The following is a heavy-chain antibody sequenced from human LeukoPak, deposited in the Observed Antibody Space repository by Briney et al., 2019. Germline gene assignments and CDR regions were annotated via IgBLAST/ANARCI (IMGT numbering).Heavy chain of an antibody. D-gene: IGHD2-15*01. J-gene: IGHJ6*02. Sequence: AGGSLRLSCAASGFTFSSYAMTWVRQAPGRGLEWVSASTGSGGTTYYADSVMGRFTISRDNSKNTLYLQMNSLRAEDTAVYYCATLQSDGLRTYYGMDVWGQGTTVTVSS. V-gene: IGHV3-23*01. CDR1: GFTFSSYA. CDR3: ATLQSDGLRTYYGMDV. CDR2: STGSGGTT.